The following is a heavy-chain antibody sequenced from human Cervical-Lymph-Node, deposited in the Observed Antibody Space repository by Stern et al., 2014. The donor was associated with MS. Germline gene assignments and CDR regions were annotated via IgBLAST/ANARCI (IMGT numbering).Heavy chain of an antibody. CDR2: IIPNFATA. CDR3: ARDSKIQGVIVPGLNWFDP. V-gene: IGHV1-69*01. J-gene: IGHJ5*02. CDR1: GGTFSNYA. Sequence: QVQLVQSGAEVRKPGSSVKVSCKASGGTFSNYAISWVRQAPGQGLEWMGGIIPNFATANYAQKFQGRGTITADESTSTAYMELNSLRSEDTAVYYCARDSKIQGVIVPGLNWFDPWGQGTLVIVSS. D-gene: IGHD3-10*01.